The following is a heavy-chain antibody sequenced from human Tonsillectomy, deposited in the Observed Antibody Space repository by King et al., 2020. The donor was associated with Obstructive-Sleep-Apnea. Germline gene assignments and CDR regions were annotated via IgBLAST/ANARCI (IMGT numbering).Heavy chain of an antibody. J-gene: IGHJ4*02. D-gene: IGHD1-26*01. V-gene: IGHV3-23*04. CDR2: ISGSGGGT. CDR1: GFTFSSYA. CDR3: AKVWSYGNDY. Sequence: VQLVESGGGLVQPGGSLRLSCAASGFTFSSYAMSWVRQAPGKGLEWVSAISGSGGGTYYADSGKGRVTISRDNSKNTLFLQMNSLRAEDTAVYYCAKVWSYGNDYWGQGTLVTVSS.